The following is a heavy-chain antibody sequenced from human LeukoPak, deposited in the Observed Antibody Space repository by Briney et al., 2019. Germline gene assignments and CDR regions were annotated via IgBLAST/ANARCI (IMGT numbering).Heavy chain of an antibody. CDR2: IYPDDSDT. D-gene: IGHD2-15*01. CDR3: ARSPHGGDF. Sequence: GESLKISCKGSEYIFTDYLISWRRQMPGKGLEWMGIIYPDDSDTRYSPSFQGQVTISVDKSIRTAYLQWSTPKASVTAMYYCARSPHGGDFWGQGTLVTVSS. J-gene: IGHJ4*02. CDR1: EYIFTDYL. V-gene: IGHV5-51*01.